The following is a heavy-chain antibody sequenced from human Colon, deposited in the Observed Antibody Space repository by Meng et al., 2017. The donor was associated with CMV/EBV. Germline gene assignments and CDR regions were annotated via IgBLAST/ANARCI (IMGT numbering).Heavy chain of an antibody. J-gene: IGHJ5*02. V-gene: IGHV3-74*01. CDR3: ARDRDITYYGAWLDP. D-gene: IGHD3-3*01. CDR1: GFTFNSYW. CDR2: INFDGSWT. Sequence: GESLKISCAASGFTFNSYWMHWVRQSPEKGLVWVARINFDGSWTSYAGSVKGRFKVSRDNAKSTLYLQMNGLSAEDTAIYYCARDRDITYYGAWLDPWGQGTLVTVSS.